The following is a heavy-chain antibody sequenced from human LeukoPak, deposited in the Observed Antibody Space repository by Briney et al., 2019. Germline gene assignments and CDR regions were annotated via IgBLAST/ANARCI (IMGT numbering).Heavy chain of an antibody. V-gene: IGHV3-49*03. CDR3: DNRGY. J-gene: IGHJ4*02. D-gene: IGHD2/OR15-2a*01. CDR1: GFTFGDQV. Sequence: GGSLRLSCTASGFTFGDQVTSWFRQAPGKGLEWVGFIRSKAYGGTTEYAASVKGRFTISRDDSKSIAYLEMNSLKTEDTAVYYCDNRGYWGQGTLVTVSS. CDR2: IRSKAYGGTT.